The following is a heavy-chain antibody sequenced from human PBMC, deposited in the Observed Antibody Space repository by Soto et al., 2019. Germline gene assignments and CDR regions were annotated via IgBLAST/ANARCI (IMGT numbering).Heavy chain of an antibody. CDR3: ASILVPANYQYYYMDV. CDR1: GGSISRSNYF. J-gene: IGHJ6*03. V-gene: IGHV4-39*01. Sequence: SETLSLTCTVSGGSISRSNYFWGWIRQPPGKGLEWIGSIYYSESTYYNPSLKSRVTISVDTSKNQFSLKLSSVTAADTAVYYCASILVPANYQYYYMDVWGKGTTVTVSS. D-gene: IGHD2-2*01. CDR2: IYYSEST.